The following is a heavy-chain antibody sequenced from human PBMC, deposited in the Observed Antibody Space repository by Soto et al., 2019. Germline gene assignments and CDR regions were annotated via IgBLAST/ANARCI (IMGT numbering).Heavy chain of an antibody. CDR3: AKGKGYIEVAGTGGYFDY. V-gene: IGHV3-23*01. Sequence: EVQLLESGGGLVQPGGSLRLSCAASGFTFSSYAMSWVRQAPGKGLEWVSAISGSGGSTYYADSVKGRFTISRDNSKNTLYLQMNSLRAEDTAVYYCAKGKGYIEVAGTGGYFDYWGQGTLVTVSS. CDR2: ISGSGGST. J-gene: IGHJ4*02. D-gene: IGHD6-19*01. CDR1: GFTFSSYA.